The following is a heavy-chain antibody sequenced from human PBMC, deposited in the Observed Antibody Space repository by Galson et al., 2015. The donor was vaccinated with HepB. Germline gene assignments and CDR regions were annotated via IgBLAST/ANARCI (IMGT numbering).Heavy chain of an antibody. D-gene: IGHD6-6*01. Sequence: SLRLSCAASGFTFSNAWMSWVRQAPGKGLEWVGRIKSKTDGGTTDYAAPVKGRFTISRDDSKNTLYLQMNSLKTEDTAVYYCTTEPLAARPDFLSWFDPWGQGTLVTVSS. J-gene: IGHJ5*02. CDR3: TTEPLAARPDFLSWFDP. CDR1: GFTFSNAW. CDR2: IKSKTDGGTT. V-gene: IGHV3-15*01.